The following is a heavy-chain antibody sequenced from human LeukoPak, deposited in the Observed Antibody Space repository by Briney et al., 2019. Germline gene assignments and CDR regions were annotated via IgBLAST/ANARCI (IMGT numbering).Heavy chain of an antibody. V-gene: IGHV4-34*01. CDR1: GGSFSGYY. CDR2: INHSGST. CDR3: ARSFYDSSGYYSYYFDY. J-gene: IGHJ4*02. Sequence: SETLSLTCAVYGGSFSGYYWSWIRQPPGKGLEWIGEINHSGSTNYNPSLKSRVTISVDTSKNQFSLKLSSVTAADTAVYYCARSFYDSSGYYSYYFDYWGQGTLVTVSS. D-gene: IGHD3-22*01.